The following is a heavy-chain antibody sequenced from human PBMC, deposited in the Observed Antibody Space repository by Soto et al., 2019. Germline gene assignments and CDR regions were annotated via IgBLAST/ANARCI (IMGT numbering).Heavy chain of an antibody. Sequence: TLSLTCTVSGGSISSYYWSWIRQPPGKGLEWIGYIYYSGSTNYNPSLKSRVTISVDTSKNQFSLKLSSVTAADTAVYYCARGSSSWTKISDFDYWGQGTLVTVSS. CDR3: ARGSSSWTKISDFDY. CDR2: IYYSGST. CDR1: GGSISSYY. J-gene: IGHJ4*02. V-gene: IGHV4-59*08. D-gene: IGHD6-13*01.